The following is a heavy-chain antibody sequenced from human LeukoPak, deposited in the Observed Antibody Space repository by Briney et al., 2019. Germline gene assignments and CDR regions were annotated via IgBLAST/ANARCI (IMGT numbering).Heavy chain of an antibody. Sequence: SETLSLTCTVSGGSISSGGHYWSWIRQHPGKGLEWIGYIYYSGSTYYNPSLKSRVTISVDTSKNQFSLKLSSVTAADTAVYYCAREALRFGELGRAFDYWGQGTLVTVSS. CDR2: IYYSGST. D-gene: IGHD3-10*01. V-gene: IGHV4-31*03. CDR3: AREALRFGELGRAFDY. CDR1: GGSISSGGHY. J-gene: IGHJ4*02.